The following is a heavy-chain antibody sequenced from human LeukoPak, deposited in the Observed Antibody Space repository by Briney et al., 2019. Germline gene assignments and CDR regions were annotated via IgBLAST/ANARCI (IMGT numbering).Heavy chain of an antibody. CDR3: GRKGGWGTGKPFDF. CDR1: GGSISSYY. Sequence: SETLSLTCTVSGGSISSYYWSWIRQPPGKGQEWIGYIYYTGRTNYNPSLKSRVTISVDTSKNQFSLKLTAITAADTAMYYCGRKGGWGTGKPFDFWGQGTLVTVSS. D-gene: IGHD1-14*01. J-gene: IGHJ4*02. V-gene: IGHV4-59*01. CDR2: IYYTGRT.